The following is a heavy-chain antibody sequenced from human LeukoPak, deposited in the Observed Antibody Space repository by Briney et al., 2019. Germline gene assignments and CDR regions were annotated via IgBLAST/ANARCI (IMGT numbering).Heavy chain of an antibody. V-gene: IGHV3-11*01. D-gene: IGHD3-22*01. CDR3: TSLRRSSYDGSCHYCSD. Sequence: GGSLRLSCAASGFTFSDFYMSWIRQAPRKGLEWVSYVSSSGDSIYYADSVKGRFTISRDNGKNSLYLQMNSLRAEDTAMYYCTSLRRSSYDGSCHYCSDWGQGTLVTVSS. J-gene: IGHJ4*02. CDR1: GFTFSDFY. CDR2: VSSSGDSI.